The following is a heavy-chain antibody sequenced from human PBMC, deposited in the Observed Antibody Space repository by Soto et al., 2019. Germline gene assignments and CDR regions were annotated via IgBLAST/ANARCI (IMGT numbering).Heavy chain of an antibody. CDR2: ISAYNGNT. CDR3: ARDPNTFFYSSSWYLKGDGFDP. CDR1: GYTFTSYG. V-gene: IGHV1-18*01. J-gene: IGHJ5*02. Sequence: GASVKVSCKASGYTFTSYGISWVRQAPGQGLEWMGWISAYNGNTNYAQKLQGRVTMTTDTSTSTAYMELRSLRSDDTAVYYCARDPNTFFYSSSWYLKGDGFDPWGQGTLVTVSS. D-gene: IGHD6-13*01.